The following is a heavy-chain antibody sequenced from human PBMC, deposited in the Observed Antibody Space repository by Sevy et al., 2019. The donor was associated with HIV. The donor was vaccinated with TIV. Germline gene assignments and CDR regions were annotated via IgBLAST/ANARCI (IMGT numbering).Heavy chain of an antibody. CDR3: AKRDLNDLCLIDS. D-gene: IGHD1-1*01. Sequence: GSLRLSCVTSGFTFSGYGMHWVRQAPGKGLEWMATISNDGSQSFYADSVRGRFTISRDNSKNTLYLQMNTLKLADTAIYYCAKRDLNDLCLIDSWGQGTLVTVSS. V-gene: IGHV3-30*18. J-gene: IGHJ4*02. CDR1: GFTFSGYG. CDR2: ISNDGSQS.